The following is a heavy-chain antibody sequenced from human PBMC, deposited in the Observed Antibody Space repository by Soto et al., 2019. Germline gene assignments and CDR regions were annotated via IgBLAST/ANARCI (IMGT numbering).Heavy chain of an antibody. D-gene: IGHD1-26*01. CDR2: IIPIFGTA. J-gene: IGHJ5*02. CDR3: ASTNPLPRPSSGSTRGWFDP. CDR1: GGTFSSYA. V-gene: IGHV1-69*13. Sequence: ASVKVSCKASGGTFSSYAISWVRQAPGQGLEWMGGIIPIFGTANYAQKFQGRVTITADESTSTAYMELSSLRSEDTAVYYCASTNPLPRPSSGSTRGWFDPWGQGTLVTVSS.